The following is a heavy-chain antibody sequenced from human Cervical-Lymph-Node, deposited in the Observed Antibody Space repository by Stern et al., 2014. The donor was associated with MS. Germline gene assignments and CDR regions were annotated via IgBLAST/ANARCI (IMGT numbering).Heavy chain of an antibody. V-gene: IGHV3-49*05. CDR3: TRVVYTMTGYYFDY. D-gene: IGHD5/OR15-5a*01. J-gene: IGHJ4*02. Sequence: EVQLVASGGGLVKPGRSLRLSCTASGFTFGDYAMSWFRQAPGKGLEWVGFIRSKAYGGTVEYAASVKGRFTISRDDSKSIAYLQMNSLKIEDTAVYYCTRVVYTMTGYYFDYWGQGTLVTVSS. CDR1: GFTFGDYA. CDR2: IRSKAYGGTV.